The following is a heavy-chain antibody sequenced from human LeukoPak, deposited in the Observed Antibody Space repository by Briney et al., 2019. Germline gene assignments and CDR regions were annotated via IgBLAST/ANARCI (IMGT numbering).Heavy chain of an antibody. J-gene: IGHJ4*02. V-gene: IGHV3-74*01. D-gene: IGHD2-2*01. CDR1: GFTFSSYW. CDR3: AKPLYCSSTSCRYYFDY. CDR2: INSDGSST. Sequence: GGSLRLSCAASGFTFSSYWMHWVRQAPGKGLVGVSRINSDGSSTSYADSVKGRFTISRDNAKNTLYLQMNSLRAEDTAVYYCAKPLYCSSTSCRYYFDYWGQGTLVTVSS.